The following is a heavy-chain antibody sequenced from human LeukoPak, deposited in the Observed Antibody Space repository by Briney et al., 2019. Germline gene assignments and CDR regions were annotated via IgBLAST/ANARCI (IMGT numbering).Heavy chain of an antibody. Sequence: SETLSLTCTVSGGSISSGDYYWSWIRQPPGKGLEWIGYIYYSGSTYYNPSLKSRVTISVDTSKNQFSLKLSSVTAADTAVYYCASSYDSSGYYLDYWGQGTLVTVSS. J-gene: IGHJ4*02. D-gene: IGHD3-22*01. CDR3: ASSYDSSGYYLDY. CDR2: IYYSGST. CDR1: GGSISSGDYY. V-gene: IGHV4-30-4*01.